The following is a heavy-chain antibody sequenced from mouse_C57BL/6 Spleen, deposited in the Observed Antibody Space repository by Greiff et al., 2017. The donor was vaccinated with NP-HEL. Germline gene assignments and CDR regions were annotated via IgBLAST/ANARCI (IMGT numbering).Heavy chain of an antibody. CDR2: IYPGDGDT. CDR3: ARSGGNYPYYFDY. V-gene: IGHV1-80*01. Sequence: VKLVESGAELVKPGASVKISCKASGYAFSSYWMNWVKQRPGKGLEWIGQIYPGDGDTNYNGKFKGKATLTADKSSSTAYMQLSSLTSEDSAVYFCARSGGNYPYYFDYWGQGTTLTVSS. J-gene: IGHJ2*01. D-gene: IGHD2-1*01. CDR1: GYAFSSYW.